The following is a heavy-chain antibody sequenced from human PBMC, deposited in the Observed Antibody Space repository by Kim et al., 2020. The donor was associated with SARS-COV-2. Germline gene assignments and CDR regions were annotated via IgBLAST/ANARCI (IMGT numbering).Heavy chain of an antibody. CDR3: AKERGPLRFLEWLEHPPGYFDY. V-gene: IGHV3-23*01. J-gene: IGHJ4*02. Sequence: TISRDNSKNTLYLQMNSLRAEDTAVYYCAKERGPLRFLEWLEHPPGYFDYWGQGTLVTVSS. D-gene: IGHD3-3*01.